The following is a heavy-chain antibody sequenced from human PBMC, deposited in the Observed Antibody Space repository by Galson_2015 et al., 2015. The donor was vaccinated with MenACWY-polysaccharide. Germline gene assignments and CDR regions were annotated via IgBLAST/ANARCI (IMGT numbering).Heavy chain of an antibody. CDR1: GFTFGSYA. D-gene: IGHD5-24*01. J-gene: IGHJ3*01. CDR3: AKVTEMASSRRPFDV. Sequence: SLRLSCAASGFTFGSYAMGWVRQAPGKGLEWVSSIGGRGITIFYAESVKGRFTISRDNAQKLLFLQMNSLRADDTARYFCAKVTEMASSRRPFDVWGQGTMVTVSS. V-gene: IGHV3-23*01. CDR2: IGGRGITI.